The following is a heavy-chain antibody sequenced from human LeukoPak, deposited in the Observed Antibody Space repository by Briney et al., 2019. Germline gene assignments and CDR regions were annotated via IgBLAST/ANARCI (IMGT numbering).Heavy chain of an antibody. CDR3: VREGMGSGSYYADY. CDR1: GYTFSGYY. CDR2: INPNNGGT. Sequence: ASVKVSCKASGYTFSGYYMHWERQAPGQGLQWTGWINPNNGGTYYAQKFQGRVTMTRDTSISTVYMELSRLRSDDTAVYYCVREGMGSGSYYADYWGQGTLVTVSS. V-gene: IGHV1-2*02. J-gene: IGHJ4*02. D-gene: IGHD1-26*01.